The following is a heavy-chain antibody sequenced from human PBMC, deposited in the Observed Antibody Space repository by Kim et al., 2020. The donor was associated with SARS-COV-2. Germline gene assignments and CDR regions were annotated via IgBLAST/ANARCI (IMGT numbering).Heavy chain of an antibody. CDR1: GFTFSSYA. J-gene: IGHJ6*02. CDR2: ISGSGGST. CDR3: AKDLPPRWFSARGLSYGMDV. V-gene: IGHV3-23*01. D-gene: IGHD1-26*01. Sequence: GGSLRLSCAASGFTFSSYAMSWVRQAPGKGLEWVSAISGSGGSTYYADSVKGRFTISRDNSKNTLYLQMNSLRAEDTAVYYCAKDLPPRWFSARGLSYGMDVWGQGTTVTVSS.